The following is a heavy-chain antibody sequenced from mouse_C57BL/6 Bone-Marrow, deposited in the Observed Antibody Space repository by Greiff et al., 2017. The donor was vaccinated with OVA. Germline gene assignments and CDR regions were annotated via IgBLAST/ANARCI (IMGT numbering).Heavy chain of an antibody. V-gene: IGHV1-59*01. CDR3: ARRYYSNPYYYAMDY. J-gene: IGHJ4*01. D-gene: IGHD2-5*01. Sequence: VQLQQPGAELVRPGTSVKLSCKASGYTFTSYWMHWVKQRPGQGLEWIGVIDPSDSYTNYNQKFKGKATLTVDTSSRTAYMQLSSLTSEDSAVYYCARRYYSNPYYYAMDYWGQGTSVTVSS. CDR2: IDPSDSYT. CDR1: GYTFTSYW.